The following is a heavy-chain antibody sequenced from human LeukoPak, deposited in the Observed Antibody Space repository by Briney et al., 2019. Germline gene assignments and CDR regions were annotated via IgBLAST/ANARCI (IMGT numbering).Heavy chain of an antibody. Sequence: GASVKVSCKASGYTFTGYYMLWVRQAPGHGLEWMGWINPNSGGTNYAQKFQGRVTMTRDTSISTAYMELSRLRSDDTAVYYCARAAYNWNDFDYWGQGTLVTVSS. CDR2: INPNSGGT. CDR3: ARAAYNWNDFDY. J-gene: IGHJ4*02. CDR1: GYTFTGYY. V-gene: IGHV1-2*02. D-gene: IGHD1-1*01.